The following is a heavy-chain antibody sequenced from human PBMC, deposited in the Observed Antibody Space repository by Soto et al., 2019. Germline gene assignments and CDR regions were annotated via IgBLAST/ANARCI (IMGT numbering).Heavy chain of an antibody. CDR3: ARGIRAYYGMDV. CDR1: GGPISSGDYH. CDR2: IYYSGST. D-gene: IGHD3-3*02. V-gene: IGHV4-30-4*01. Sequence: QVQLQESGPGLVKPSQTLSLTCTVSGGPISSGDYHWSWIRQPPGKGLEWIGYIYYSGSTYYNPSLKSRVTISVDTSKNQFSLKLSSVTAADTAVYFCARGIRAYYGMDVWGQGTTVTVSS. J-gene: IGHJ6*02.